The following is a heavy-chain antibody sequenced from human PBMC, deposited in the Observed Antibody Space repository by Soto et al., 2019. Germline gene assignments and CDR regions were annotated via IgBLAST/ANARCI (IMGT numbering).Heavy chain of an antibody. V-gene: IGHV3-73*01. J-gene: IGHJ6*02. CDR3: TGGENDYNYYYYYPMDI. D-gene: IGHD4-4*01. CDR2: IRSKANNYAT. CDR1: GFSFSGSV. Sequence: PGGSLRLSCAASGFSFSGSVMHWVRQASGKGLEWVGRIRSKANNYATAYAASVKGRFTISRDDSKNTAYLQMNSLKTEDTAVYYRTGGENDYNYYYYYPMDIWGQGTTVTVSS.